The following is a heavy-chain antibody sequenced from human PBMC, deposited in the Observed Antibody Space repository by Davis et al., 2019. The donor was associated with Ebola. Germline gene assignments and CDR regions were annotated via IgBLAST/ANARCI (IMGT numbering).Heavy chain of an antibody. V-gene: IGHV1-18*01. D-gene: IGHD3-22*01. CDR3: ARDPYYYDISGYYDF. Sequence: ASVTVSCKASGYTFNNYGITWVRQAPGQGLEWMGWISVYNGNTKYAQKLQGRVTMTTDTSTNTAYMELRGLRSDDTAVYYCARDPYYYDISGYYDFWGQGTLVTVSS. CDR1: GYTFNNYG. CDR2: ISVYNGNT. J-gene: IGHJ4*02.